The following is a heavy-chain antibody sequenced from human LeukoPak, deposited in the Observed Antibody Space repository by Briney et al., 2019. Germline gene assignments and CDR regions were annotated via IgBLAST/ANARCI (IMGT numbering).Heavy chain of an antibody. CDR1: GFSFSSYS. J-gene: IGHJ5*02. Sequence: GGSLRLSCAASGFSFSSYSMNWVCQAPGKGLERVSSISSTGTDNTYADSVTGRFTISRDNPKNSVFLQMNSLRAEDTAVYFCARQGRSYINPNRGWFDPWGQGTLVIVSS. CDR2: ISSTGTDN. V-gene: IGHV3-21*06. CDR3: ARQGRSYINPNRGWFDP. D-gene: IGHD7-27*01.